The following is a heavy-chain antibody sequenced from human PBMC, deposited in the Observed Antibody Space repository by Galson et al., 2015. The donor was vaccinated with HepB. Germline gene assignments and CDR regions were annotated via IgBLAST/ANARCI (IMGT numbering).Heavy chain of an antibody. D-gene: IGHD6-19*01. CDR1: GYTFTSYG. CDR3: ARIHLADGEYSSGPRGDY. V-gene: IGHV1-69*13. CDR2: IIPIFGTA. Sequence: SVKVSCKASGYTFTSYGISWVRQAPGQGLEWMGGIIPIFGTANYAQKFQGRVTITADESTSTAYMELSSLRSEDTAVYYCARIHLADGEYSSGPRGDYWGQGTLVTVSS. J-gene: IGHJ4*02.